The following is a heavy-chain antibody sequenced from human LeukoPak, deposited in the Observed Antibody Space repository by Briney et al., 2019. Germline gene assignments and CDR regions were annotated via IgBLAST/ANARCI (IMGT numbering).Heavy chain of an antibody. D-gene: IGHD3-22*01. CDR1: GFTFSNYW. J-gene: IGHJ1*01. V-gene: IGHV3-7*01. CDR2: IKTDGSEK. Sequence: GGSLRLSCEGSGFTFSNYWTGWVRQAPGKGLQWVANIKTDGSEKYYVDSVKGRFTISRDNAKNSLYLQMNSLRAEDTAVYYCATYSSLNRREFQYWGQGTLVTVSS. CDR3: ATYSSLNRREFQY.